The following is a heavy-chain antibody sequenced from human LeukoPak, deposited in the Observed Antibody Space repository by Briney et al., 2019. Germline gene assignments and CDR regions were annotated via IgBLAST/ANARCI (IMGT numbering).Heavy chain of an antibody. D-gene: IGHD2-2*02. V-gene: IGHV3-30*02. Sequence: TGGSLRLSCAASGFTFSSYGMHWVRQAPGKGLEWVAFIRYDGSNKYYADSVKGRFTISRDNSKNTLYLQMNSLRAEDTAVYYCAKSPGYCGSTSCYRKDYFDYWGQGTLVTVSS. CDR3: AKSPGYCGSTSCYRKDYFDY. J-gene: IGHJ4*02. CDR2: IRYDGSNK. CDR1: GFTFSSYG.